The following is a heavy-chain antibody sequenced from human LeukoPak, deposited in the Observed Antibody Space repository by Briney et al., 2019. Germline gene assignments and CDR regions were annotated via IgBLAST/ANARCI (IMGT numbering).Heavy chain of an antibody. J-gene: IGHJ4*02. D-gene: IGHD5-18*01. CDR2: IYYSGST. CDR3: ARSRQIQLWLEFDY. V-gene: IGHV4-59*01. CDR1: GGSISSYY. Sequence: SETLSLTGTVSGGSISSYYWSWIRQPPGKGLEWIGYIYYSGSTNYNPSLKSRVTISVDTSKNQSSLKLSSVTAADTAVYYCARSRQIQLWLEFDYWGQGTLVTVSP.